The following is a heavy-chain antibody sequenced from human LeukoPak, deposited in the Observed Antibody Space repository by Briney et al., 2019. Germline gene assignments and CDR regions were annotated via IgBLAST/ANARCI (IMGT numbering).Heavy chain of an antibody. D-gene: IGHD3-9*01. V-gene: IGHV3-30*04. CDR2: ISYDGSNK. CDR1: GFTFSNYA. J-gene: IGHJ4*02. Sequence: GRSLRLSCAASGFTFSNYAIHWVRQAPGKGLEWVAVISYDGSNKYYADSVKGRFTISRDNSKNTLYLQMNSLRAEDTAVYYCAREPYDILTGYYFDYWGQGTLVTVSS. CDR3: AREPYDILTGYYFDY.